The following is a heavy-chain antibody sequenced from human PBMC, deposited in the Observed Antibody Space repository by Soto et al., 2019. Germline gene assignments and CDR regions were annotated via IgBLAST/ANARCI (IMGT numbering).Heavy chain of an antibody. D-gene: IGHD3-3*01. CDR3: ARQGVDYDFWSGYPARWFDP. CDR1: GGSISSSSYY. CDR2: IYYSGST. V-gene: IGHV4-39*01. Sequence: PSETLSLTCTVSGGSISSSSYYWGWIRQPPGKGLEWIGSIYYSGSTYYNPSLKRRVTISVATSTNQFSLKPSPVCAADTAVYYCARQGVDYDFWSGYPARWFDPWGQATLLPVSS. J-gene: IGHJ5*02.